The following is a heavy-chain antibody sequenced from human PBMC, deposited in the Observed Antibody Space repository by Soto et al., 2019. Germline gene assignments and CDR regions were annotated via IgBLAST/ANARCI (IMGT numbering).Heavy chain of an antibody. Sequence: SVEVSCEASGGTFSSYAMSWVRQAPGQGLEWMGGIIPIFGTANYAQKFQGRVTITADKSTSTAYMELSSLRSEDTAVYYCARGSRDYGSGSSYYYYGMDVWGQGTTVTVS. CDR1: GGTFSSYA. J-gene: IGHJ6*02. V-gene: IGHV1-69*06. D-gene: IGHD3-10*01. CDR3: ARGSRDYGSGSSYYYYGMDV. CDR2: IIPIFGTA.